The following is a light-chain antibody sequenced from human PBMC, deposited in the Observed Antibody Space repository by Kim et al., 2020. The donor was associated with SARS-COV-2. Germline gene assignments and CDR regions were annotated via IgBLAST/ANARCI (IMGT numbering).Light chain of an antibody. Sequence: GQKVPIACSGGTSNIGNNYVSWYQHLPGTAPKLLIYDNNKRPSGIPDRFSGSKSGTSATLGITGLQTGDEADYYCGTWDNSLSAGVFGGGTQLTVL. J-gene: IGLJ3*02. CDR3: GTWDNSLSAGV. CDR1: TSNIGNNY. V-gene: IGLV1-51*01. CDR2: DNN.